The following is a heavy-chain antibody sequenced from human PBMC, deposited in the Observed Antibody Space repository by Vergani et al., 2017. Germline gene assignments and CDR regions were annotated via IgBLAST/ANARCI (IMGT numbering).Heavy chain of an antibody. Sequence: QVQLVESGGGVVQPGRSLRLSCAASGFTFSSYAMHWVRQAPGKGLEWVAVISYDGSNKYYADSVKGRFTISRDNSKNTLYLQMNSLRAEDTAVYYCAREDYGDYGGDAFDIWGQGTMVTVSS. CDR1: GFTFSSYA. CDR3: AREDYGDYGGDAFDI. D-gene: IGHD4-17*01. V-gene: IGHV3-30-3*01. CDR2: ISYDGSNK. J-gene: IGHJ3*02.